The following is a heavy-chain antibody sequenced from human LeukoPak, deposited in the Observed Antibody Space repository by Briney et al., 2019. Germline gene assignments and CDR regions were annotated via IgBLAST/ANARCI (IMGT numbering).Heavy chain of an antibody. CDR2: ISGSGGST. Sequence: PGGSLRLSCAASGFTFSSYAMSWVRQAPGKGLEWVSAISGSGGSTYYADSVKGRFTISRDNSKNTLYLQMNSLRAEDTAVYYRAKDLGTTVTTFGYFDYWGQGTLVTVSS. V-gene: IGHV3-23*01. CDR1: GFTFSSYA. CDR3: AKDLGTTVTTFGYFDY. D-gene: IGHD4-17*01. J-gene: IGHJ4*02.